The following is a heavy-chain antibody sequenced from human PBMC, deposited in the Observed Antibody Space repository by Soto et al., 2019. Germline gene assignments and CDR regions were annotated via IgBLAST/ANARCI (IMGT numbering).Heavy chain of an antibody. D-gene: IGHD2-21*02. J-gene: IGHJ4*02. V-gene: IGHV4-59*08. CDR1: GDSISSYY. CDR3: ARQRTSVVTQAYFDV. Sequence: SETLSLTCTVSGDSISSYYWGWIRQPPGKGLEWIGYIHYSGSTNYNPSLKSRVTISVDTPKDQFSLKLKSVTAADTALYFCARQRTSVVTQAYFDVWGPGSLVTVSS. CDR2: IHYSGST.